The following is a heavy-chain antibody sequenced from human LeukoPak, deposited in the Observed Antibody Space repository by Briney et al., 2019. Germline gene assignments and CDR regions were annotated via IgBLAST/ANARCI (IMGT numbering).Heavy chain of an antibody. D-gene: IGHD2-2*01. J-gene: IGHJ5*02. Sequence: SETLSLTCTVSGDSISSDNSYWGWIRQPPGKGLEWIGSIFYTGSTYYNPSLKSRVTISVDTSKSQFSLKLSSVTAADTAVYYWARGTRGNFSISPPQNGSPPGGKEPRVPVSS. V-gene: IGHV4-39*07. CDR3: ARGTRGNFSISPPQNGSPP. CDR2: IFYTGST. CDR1: GDSISSDNSY.